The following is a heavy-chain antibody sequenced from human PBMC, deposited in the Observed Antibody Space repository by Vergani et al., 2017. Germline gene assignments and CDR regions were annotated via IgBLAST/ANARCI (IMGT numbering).Heavy chain of an antibody. CDR1: GFTFSSYD. V-gene: IGHV3-13*01. CDR3: ARGTGGRAAAGYGY. Sequence: EVQLVESGGGLVQPGGSRRLSCAASGFTFSSYDMHWVRQATGKGLEWVSAIGTAGDTYYPGSVKGRFTISRENAKNSLYLQMNSLRAGDTAVYYCARGTGGRAAAGYGYWGQGTLVTVSS. CDR2: IGTAGDT. J-gene: IGHJ4*02. D-gene: IGHD6-13*01.